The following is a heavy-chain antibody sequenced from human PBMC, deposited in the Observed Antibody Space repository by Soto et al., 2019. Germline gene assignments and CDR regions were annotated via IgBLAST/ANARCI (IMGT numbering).Heavy chain of an antibody. CDR2: IYYSGST. V-gene: IGHV4-30-4*01. CDR3: ASTGDFWSGYGNWFDP. CDR1: GGSTSSGDYY. Sequence: SETLSLTCTVSGGSTSSGDYYWSWIRQPPGKGLEWIGYIYYSGSTYYNPSLKSRVTISVDTSKNQFSLKLSSVTAADTAVYYCASTGDFWSGYGNWFDPWGQGTLVTVSS. D-gene: IGHD3-3*01. J-gene: IGHJ5*02.